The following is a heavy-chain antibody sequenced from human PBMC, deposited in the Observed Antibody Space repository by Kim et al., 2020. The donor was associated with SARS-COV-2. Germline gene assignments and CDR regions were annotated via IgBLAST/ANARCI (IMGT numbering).Heavy chain of an antibody. Sequence: NYNPSLKSRVTISVDTSKNQFSLKLSSVTAADTAVYYCARGQVTVTPFDYWGQGTLVTVSS. J-gene: IGHJ4*02. V-gene: IGHV4-59*09. CDR3: ARGQVTVTPFDY. D-gene: IGHD4-17*01.